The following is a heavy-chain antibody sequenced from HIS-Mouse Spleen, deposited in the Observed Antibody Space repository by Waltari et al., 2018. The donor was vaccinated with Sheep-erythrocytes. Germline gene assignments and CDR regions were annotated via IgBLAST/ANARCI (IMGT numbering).Heavy chain of an antibody. J-gene: IGHJ4*02. V-gene: IGHV2-26*01. D-gene: IGHD3-3*01. CDR3: ARITSYYDFWSTYNKDYFDY. Sequence: QVTLKESGPVLVKPTETLTLTCTVSGFSLSNARMGVSWIRQPPGKALEWLAHNFSNAEKSYSTALKSRLTISKDTSKSQVVLTMTNMDPVDTATYYCARITSYYDFWSTYNKDYFDYWGQGTLVTVSS. CDR1: GFSLSNARMG. CDR2: NFSNAEK.